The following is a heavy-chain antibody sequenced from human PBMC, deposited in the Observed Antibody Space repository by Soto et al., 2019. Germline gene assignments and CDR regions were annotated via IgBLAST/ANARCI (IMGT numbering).Heavy chain of an antibody. J-gene: IGHJ2*01. V-gene: IGHV3-7*01. D-gene: IGHD3-16*01. CDR3: ARPYTVAGSSYWCFHL. CDR2: IKPDGSEK. Sequence: EVQLVESGGGLVQPGGSLRLSCAASGFTFGPYWMTWVRQAPGKGLEWVAKIKPDGSEKYYVDSVKGRFTISRDNTKTSLYLQMNSLRAEDTAVYYCARPYTVAGSSYWCFHLWGRGTLVTVSS. CDR1: GFTFGPYW.